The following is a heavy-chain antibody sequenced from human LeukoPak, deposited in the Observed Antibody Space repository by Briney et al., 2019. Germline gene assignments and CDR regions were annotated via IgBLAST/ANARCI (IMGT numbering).Heavy chain of an antibody. CDR1: GGSISSNY. Sequence: SETLSLTCTVSGGSISSNYWSWIRQPPGKGLEWIGDIHYSGSTNYNPSLKSRATISVDTSKNQFSLRLSSVTAADTAVYYCARHVEYCGGGSCYTLQIDYWGKGTLVTVSS. CDR3: ARHVEYCGGGSCYTLQIDY. CDR2: IHYSGST. V-gene: IGHV4-59*08. D-gene: IGHD2-15*01. J-gene: IGHJ4*02.